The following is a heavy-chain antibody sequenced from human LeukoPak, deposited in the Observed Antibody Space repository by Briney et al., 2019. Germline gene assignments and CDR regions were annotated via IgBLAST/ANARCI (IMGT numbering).Heavy chain of an antibody. D-gene: IGHD4-17*01. CDR3: ARDGTTGTTNYYYAMDV. V-gene: IGHV3-48*02. Sequence: PGGSLRLSCAASGFAVTSYSMNWVRQAPGKGLEGISFIGRSDNIHYADSVKGRFTISRDNAKHSLFLQMRSLRDEATAVYYCARDGTTGTTNYYYAMDVWGQGTTVTVSS. CDR1: GFAVTSYS. J-gene: IGHJ6*02. CDR2: IGRSDNI.